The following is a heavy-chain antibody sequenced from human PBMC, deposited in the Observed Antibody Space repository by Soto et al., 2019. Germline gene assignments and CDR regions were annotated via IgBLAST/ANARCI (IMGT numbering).Heavy chain of an antibody. V-gene: IGHV3-23*01. J-gene: IGHJ5*02. Sequence: PGGSLRLSCAASGFTFSSYAMSWVRQAPGKGLEWVSAISGSGGSTYYADSVKGRFTISRDNSKNTLYLQMNSLRAEDTAVYYCAKVQEEVLRYFDWLGWFDPWGQGTLVTVSS. CDR1: GFTFSSYA. CDR2: ISGSGGST. CDR3: AKVQEEVLRYFDWLGWFDP. D-gene: IGHD3-9*01.